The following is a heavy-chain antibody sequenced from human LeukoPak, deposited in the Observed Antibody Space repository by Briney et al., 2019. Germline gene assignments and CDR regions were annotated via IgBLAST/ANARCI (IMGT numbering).Heavy chain of an antibody. J-gene: IGHJ4*02. D-gene: IGHD4-23*01. CDR3: LYGGNSGDWVY. CDR2: IFHSGST. V-gene: IGHV4-4*02. CDR1: GASIRSSTNW. Sequence: SETLSLTCAVSGASIRSSTNWWSWVRQPPGKGLEWIGEIFHSGSTNYNPSLKSRVTMSTDKSMNQFSLNLSSVTAADTAVYYCLYGGNSGDWVYWGQGTLVTVSS.